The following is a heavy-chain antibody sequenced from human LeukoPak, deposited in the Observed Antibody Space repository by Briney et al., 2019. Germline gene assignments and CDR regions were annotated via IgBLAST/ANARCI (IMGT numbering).Heavy chain of an antibody. V-gene: IGHV3-48*03. CDR1: GFTYSSYE. CDR2: ISNSGSSI. CDR3: ARTRDGPFDY. J-gene: IGHJ4*02. D-gene: IGHD5-24*01. Sequence: GGSLRLSCAASGFTYSSYEMNWVRQAPGKGLEWLSHISNSGSSIHYADPVKGRFTISRDNAKNSLYLQTNSLRAEDTAVYYCARTRDGPFDYWGQGTLVTVSS.